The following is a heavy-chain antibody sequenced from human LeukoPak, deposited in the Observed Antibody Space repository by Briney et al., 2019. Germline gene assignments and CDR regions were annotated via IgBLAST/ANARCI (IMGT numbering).Heavy chain of an antibody. CDR1: GFTFSSYA. CDR3: ARDAQWLVPEGYFYYMDV. CDR2: IGSRSTNI. D-gene: IGHD6-19*01. Sequence: GGSLRLSCAASGFTFSSYAMSWVRQAPGKGLERVSSIGSRSTNIFYADSVKGRFTISRDNAKNSLYLQMNSLGAEDTAVYYCARDAQWLVPEGYFYYMDVWGKGTTVTVSS. J-gene: IGHJ6*03. V-gene: IGHV3-21*01.